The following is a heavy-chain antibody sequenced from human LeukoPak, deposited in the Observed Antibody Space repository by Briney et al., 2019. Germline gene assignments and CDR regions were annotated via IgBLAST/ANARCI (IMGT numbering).Heavy chain of an antibody. CDR2: IIPIFGTA. Sequence: SVKVSCKASGGTFSSYAISWVRQAPGQGLEWMGGIIPIFGTANYAQKFQGRVTITADESTSTAYMELSSLRSEDTAVYYCARAMHYDNIKEYYFDYWGQGTLVTVSS. CDR1: GGTFSSYA. V-gene: IGHV1-69*13. CDR3: ARAMHYDNIKEYYFDY. J-gene: IGHJ4*02. D-gene: IGHD3-22*01.